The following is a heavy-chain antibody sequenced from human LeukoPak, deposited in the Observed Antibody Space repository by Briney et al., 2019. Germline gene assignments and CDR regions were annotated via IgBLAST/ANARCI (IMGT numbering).Heavy chain of an antibody. Sequence: QSGGSLRLSCAASEFTVSSNYMSWVRQAPGKGLEWVSVIYSGGRTNYDDSLKRRITSSIDTVKNTVYLQMNSLRVEDTAVYYCVRYYAGDPGHPQRWGQGTLVTVSS. V-gene: IGHV3-66*01. D-gene: IGHD3-10*01. CDR1: EFTVSSNY. CDR2: IYSGGRT. CDR3: VRYYAGDPGHPQR. J-gene: IGHJ1*01.